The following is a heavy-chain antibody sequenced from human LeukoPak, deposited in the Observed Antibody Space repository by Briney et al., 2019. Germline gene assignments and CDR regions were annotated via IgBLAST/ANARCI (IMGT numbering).Heavy chain of an antibody. V-gene: IGHV1-3*01. D-gene: IGHD2-21*02. CDR3: ARDHRVSICGGDCYFPLGY. CDR1: GYTFTSYA. Sequence: ASVKVSCKASGYTFTSYAMHWVRQAPGQRLEWMGWINAGNGNTKYSQKFQGRVTITRETSASTAYRELSSLRSEDTAVYYCARDHRVSICGGDCYFPLGYWGQGTLVTVSS. CDR2: INAGNGNT. J-gene: IGHJ4*02.